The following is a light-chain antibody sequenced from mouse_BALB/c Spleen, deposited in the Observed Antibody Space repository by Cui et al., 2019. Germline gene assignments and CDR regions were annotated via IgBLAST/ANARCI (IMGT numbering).Light chain of an antibody. J-gene: IGKJ2*01. CDR1: HSIVYSSNQKNY. CDR3: QQYYSYPYT. V-gene: IGKV8-30*01. CDR2: WAS. Sequence: IVISQSPSSLAVAVGEKCTMSYKTSHSIVYSSNQKNYLAWYQQKPGQSPKLLIYWASTRESGVPDRFTGSGSGTDFTLTISSVKAEDLAVYYCQQYYSYPYTFGGGTKLEIK.